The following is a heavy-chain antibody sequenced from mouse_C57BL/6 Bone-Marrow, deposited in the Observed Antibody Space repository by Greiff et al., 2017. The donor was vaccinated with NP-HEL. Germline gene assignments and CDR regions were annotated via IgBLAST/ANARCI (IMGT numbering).Heavy chain of an antibody. CDR3: TNYYGSSREKRDY. CDR1: GYTFTSYW. J-gene: IGHJ2*01. Sequence: VHVKQSGTVLARPGASVKMSCKTSGYTFTSYWMHWVKQRPGQGLEWIGAIYPGNSDTSYNQKFKGKAKLTAVTSASTAYMELSSLTNEDSAVYYCTNYYGSSREKRDYWGQGTTLTVSS. D-gene: IGHD1-1*01. CDR2: IYPGNSDT. V-gene: IGHV1-5*01.